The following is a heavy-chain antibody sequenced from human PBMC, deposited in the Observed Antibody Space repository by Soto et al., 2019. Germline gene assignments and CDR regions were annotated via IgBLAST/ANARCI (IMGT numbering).Heavy chain of an antibody. CDR1: GFRFSSYA. D-gene: IGHD6-19*01. Sequence: EVQLLESGGGLVQPGGSLRLSCAASGFRFSSYAMSWVRQAPGKGLEWVSTISGSGHLTYYADSVKGRFTISRDNSKNTLSLQMNSLRAEDTAVYYCAKYSGWYDTFAYWGQGTLVTVSS. CDR2: ISGSGHLT. CDR3: AKYSGWYDTFAY. J-gene: IGHJ4*02. V-gene: IGHV3-23*01.